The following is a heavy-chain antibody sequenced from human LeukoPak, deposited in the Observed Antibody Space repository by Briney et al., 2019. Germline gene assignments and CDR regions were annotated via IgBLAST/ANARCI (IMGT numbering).Heavy chain of an antibody. J-gene: IGHJ2*01. V-gene: IGHV3-30*03. Sequence: PGGSLRLSCAASGFTVSSNYMTWVRQAPGKGLEWVAVISFDGSNKYYADSVKGRFTISRDNSKNTLYVQMNSLRDEDTAVYYCARDREAAILWWYFDLWGRGTLVTVSS. D-gene: IGHD2-2*01. CDR2: ISFDGSNK. CDR1: GFTVSSNY. CDR3: ARDREAAILWWYFDL.